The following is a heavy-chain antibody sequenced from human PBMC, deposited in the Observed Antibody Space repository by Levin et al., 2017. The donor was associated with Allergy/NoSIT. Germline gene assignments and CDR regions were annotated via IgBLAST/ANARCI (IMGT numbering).Heavy chain of an antibody. CDR1: GGSISSSSYY. V-gene: IGHV4-39*01. CDR2: IYYSGST. Sequence: PSETLSLTCTVSGGSISSSSYYWGWIRQPPGKGLEWIGSIYYSGSTYYNPSLKSRVTISVDTSKNQFSLKLSSVTAADTAVYYCARHIPLPRYSSSWIVPYYYYMDVWGKGTTVTVSS. CDR3: ARHIPLPRYSSSWIVPYYYYMDV. J-gene: IGHJ6*03. D-gene: IGHD6-13*01.